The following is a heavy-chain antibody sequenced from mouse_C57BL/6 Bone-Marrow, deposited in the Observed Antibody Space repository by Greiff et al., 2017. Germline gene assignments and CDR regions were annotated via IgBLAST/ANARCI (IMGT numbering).Heavy chain of an antibody. Sequence: QVQLQQSGAELARPGASVKLSCKASGYTFTSYGIRWVKQRPGQGLEWIGEIYPRSGNTYYNEKFKGKATLTADKSSSTAYMELRSLTSEDSAVYVCAREVSYYSGSGWFSYGGQGTLATVSA. CDR2: IYPRSGNT. CDR3: AREVSYYSGSGWFSY. D-gene: IGHD1-1*01. J-gene: IGHJ3*01. V-gene: IGHV1-81*01. CDR1: GYTFTSYG.